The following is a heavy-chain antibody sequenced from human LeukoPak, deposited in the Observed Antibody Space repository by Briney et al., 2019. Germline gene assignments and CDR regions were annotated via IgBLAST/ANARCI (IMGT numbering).Heavy chain of an antibody. CDR1: GFTFSRYA. V-gene: IGHV3-23*01. Sequence: GGSLRLSCAASGFTFSRYAMSWVRQAPGKGLEWVSAISGSGGSTYYADSVKGRFTISRDNSKNTLYLQMNSLRAEDTAVYYCAKDWNGYNFFDYWGQGTLVTVSS. D-gene: IGHD5-24*01. CDR2: ISGSGGST. J-gene: IGHJ4*02. CDR3: AKDWNGYNFFDY.